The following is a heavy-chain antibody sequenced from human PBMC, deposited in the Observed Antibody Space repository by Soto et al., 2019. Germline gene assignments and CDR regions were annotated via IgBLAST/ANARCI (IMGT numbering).Heavy chain of an antibody. Sequence: XVSLRLSCAASGFTFSSYSMNWVRQAPGKGLEWVSSISSSSSYIYYADSVKGRFTISRDNAKNSLYLQMNSLRAEDTAVYYCARERGGYCSGGSCYHYGMDVWGQGTTVTVSS. CDR3: ARERGGYCSGGSCYHYGMDV. CDR1: GFTFSSYS. J-gene: IGHJ6*02. V-gene: IGHV3-21*01. CDR2: ISSSSSYI. D-gene: IGHD2-15*01.